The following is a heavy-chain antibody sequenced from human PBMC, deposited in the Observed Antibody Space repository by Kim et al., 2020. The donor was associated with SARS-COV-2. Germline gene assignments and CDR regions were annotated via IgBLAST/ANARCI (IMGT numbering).Heavy chain of an antibody. CDR3: ARGGRYSSGWYPDAFDI. J-gene: IGHJ3*02. CDR1: RFTFGGYG. V-gene: IGHV3-48*02. D-gene: IGHD6-19*01. Sequence: GGSLRLSCAASRFTFGGYGMNWVRQAPGKGLEWVSYITSTSNTIYYADSVKGRFTITRDNAKNSVYLQMNSLRDEDTAVYYCARGGRYSSGWYPDAFDIWGQGTMVTVSS. CDR2: ITSTSNTI.